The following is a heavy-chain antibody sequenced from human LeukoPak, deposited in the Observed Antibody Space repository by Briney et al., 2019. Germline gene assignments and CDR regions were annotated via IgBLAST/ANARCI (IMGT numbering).Heavy chain of an antibody. CDR1: GYTFTSYD. V-gene: IGHV1-8*01. CDR2: MNPNSGNT. Sequence: GTSVKVSCTASGYTFTSYDINWVRQATGQGLEWMGWMNPNSGNTGYAQKSQGRVTMTRNTSISTAYIELSSLISEDTAVYYCARVQWLAPHYYFDYWGQGTLVTVSS. CDR3: ARVQWLAPHYYFDY. J-gene: IGHJ4*02. D-gene: IGHD6-19*01.